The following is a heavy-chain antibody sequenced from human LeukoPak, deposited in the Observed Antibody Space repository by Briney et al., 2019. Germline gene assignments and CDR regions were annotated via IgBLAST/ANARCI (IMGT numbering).Heavy chain of an antibody. CDR3: AKSVESAVTTNPYFDY. CDR2: ISGSGGST. D-gene: IGHD4-17*01. CDR1: GFTFSSYA. V-gene: IGHV3-23*01. J-gene: IGHJ4*02. Sequence: GGSLRLSFAASGFTFSSYAMRWVRQAPGKGLEWVSIISGSGGSTYYADSVKGRFTISRDNSKSTLVLQVNSLRAEDTAVYYCAKSVESAVTTNPYFDYWGQGTLVTVSS.